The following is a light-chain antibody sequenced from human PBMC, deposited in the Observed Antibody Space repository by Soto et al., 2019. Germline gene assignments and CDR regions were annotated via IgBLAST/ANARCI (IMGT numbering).Light chain of an antibody. CDR2: DAS. J-gene: IGKJ2*01. V-gene: IGKV3-11*01. CDR1: QSVDSN. CDR3: QQRSNWPRT. Sequence: EIVLTQSPATLSLSPGERATLSCRASQSVDSNVAWYQQKPGQAPRLLIYDASTRATGIPARFSGSGSGADFTLTISSLEPEDFAVYYCQQRSNWPRTFGQGTKLEIK.